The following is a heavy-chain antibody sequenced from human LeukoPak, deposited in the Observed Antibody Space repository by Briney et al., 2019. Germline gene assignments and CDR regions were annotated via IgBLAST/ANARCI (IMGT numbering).Heavy chain of an antibody. CDR1: GYTFTSYG. CDR2: ISGYNGDT. V-gene: IGHV1-18*01. J-gene: IGHJ2*01. D-gene: IGHD1-26*01. CDR3: ARDLAEWDLQSYWYFDL. Sequence: GASVKVSCKASGYTFTSYGISWVRQAPGQGLEWMGWISGYNGDTNYAQKLQGRLTMTTDTSTSTAYMELRSLKSDDTAVYYCARDLAEWDLQSYWYFDLWGRGTLVTVSS.